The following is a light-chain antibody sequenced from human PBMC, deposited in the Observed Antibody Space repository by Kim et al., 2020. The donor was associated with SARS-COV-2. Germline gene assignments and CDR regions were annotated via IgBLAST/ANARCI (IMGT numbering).Light chain of an antibody. J-gene: IGKJ2*01. CDR2: GAS. CDR1: QSVRSN. CDR3: QQYNNWPLYT. V-gene: IGKV3-15*01. Sequence: EIVMKQSPATLSVSPGERATLSCRASQSVRSNLAWYQQKPGQAPRLLIYGASTRATGIPARFSGSGSGTEFTLTISSLQSEDFAVYYCQQYNNWPLYTFGQGTKLEI.